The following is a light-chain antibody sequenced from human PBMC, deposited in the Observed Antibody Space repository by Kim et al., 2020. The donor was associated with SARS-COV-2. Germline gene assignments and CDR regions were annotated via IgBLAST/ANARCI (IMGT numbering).Light chain of an antibody. CDR1: QTVTSNY. V-gene: IGKV3-20*01. CDR2: DAS. CDR3: QQCAHSPLT. Sequence: EIVLTQSPGTLSLSPGERATLSCRASQTVTSNYLAWYQQKPGQTPRLLIYDASYRATGIPDRFSGSGSGTDFTLTISRLEPEDFAVYYCQQCAHSPLTFGGGTKLEI. J-gene: IGKJ4*01.